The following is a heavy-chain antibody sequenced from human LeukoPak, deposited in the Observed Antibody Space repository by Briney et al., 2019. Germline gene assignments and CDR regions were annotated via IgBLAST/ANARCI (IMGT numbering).Heavy chain of an antibody. J-gene: IGHJ4*02. Sequence: GGSLRLSCAASGFTFSSYWMSWVRQAPGEGLEWVANIKHDGSEKYYVDSVKGRFAISRDNGKNSLYLQMDSLRAEDTAVYYCVRNFDYWGQGTLVTVSS. V-gene: IGHV3-7*01. CDR3: VRNFDY. CDR1: GFTFSSYW. CDR2: IKHDGSEK.